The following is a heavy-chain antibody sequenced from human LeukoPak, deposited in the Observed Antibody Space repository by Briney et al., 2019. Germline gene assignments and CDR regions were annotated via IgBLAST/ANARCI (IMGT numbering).Heavy chain of an antibody. V-gene: IGHV4-39*07. CDR1: GGSISSSSYY. CDR3: ARDSTSENWFDP. Sequence: SETLSLTCTVSGGSISSSSYYWGWLRQPPGTGLEWIGSIYYSGSTYYNPSLKSRVTISVDTSKNQFSLKLSSVTAADTAVYYCARDSTSENWFDPWGQGTLVTVSS. CDR2: IYYSGST. D-gene: IGHD3-3*01. J-gene: IGHJ5*02.